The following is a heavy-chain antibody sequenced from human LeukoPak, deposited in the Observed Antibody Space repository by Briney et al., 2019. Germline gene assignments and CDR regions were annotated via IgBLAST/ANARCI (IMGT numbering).Heavy chain of an antibody. CDR2: IYHSGST. CDR3: AREAVVVVAATIAVLDWFDP. V-gene: IGHV4-38-2*02. CDR1: GYSISSGYY. Sequence: PSETLPLTCAVSGYSISSGYYWGWIRQPPGKGLEWIGSIYHSGSTYYNPSLKSRVTISVDTSKNQFSLKLSSVTAADTAVYYCAREAVVVVAATIAVLDWFDPWGQGTLVTVSS. D-gene: IGHD2-15*01. J-gene: IGHJ5*02.